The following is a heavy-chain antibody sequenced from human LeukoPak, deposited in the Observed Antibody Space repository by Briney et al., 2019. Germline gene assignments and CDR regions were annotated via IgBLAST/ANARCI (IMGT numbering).Heavy chain of an antibody. V-gene: IGHV1-18*01. CDR3: ARSSSYGDYSDY. CDR2: ISAYNGKT. D-gene: IGHD4-17*01. CDR1: VYTFTRYG. J-gene: IGHJ4*02. Sequence: ASVKVSCKGPVYTFTRYGIGWVRQGPGQGGEWVGGISAYNGKTNNVQKLQGRVTMTTDTSTSTAYMELRSLRSDDTAVYYCARSSSYGDYSDYWGQGTLVTVSS.